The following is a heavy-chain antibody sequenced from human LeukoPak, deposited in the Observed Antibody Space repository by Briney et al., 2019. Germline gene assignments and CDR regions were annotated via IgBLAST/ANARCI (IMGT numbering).Heavy chain of an antibody. CDR1: GFTFDDYG. CDR3: ARGISGSYLDFDN. V-gene: IGHV3-20*04. J-gene: IGHJ4*02. CDR2: INWDGGST. D-gene: IGHD1-26*01. Sequence: PGGYLRLSCAASGFTFDDYGMSWVRQAPGKGLEWVSGINWDGGSTGYADSVKGRFTISRDNAKNSLYLQMNSLRAEDTALYYCARGISGSYLDFDNWGQGTLVTVSS.